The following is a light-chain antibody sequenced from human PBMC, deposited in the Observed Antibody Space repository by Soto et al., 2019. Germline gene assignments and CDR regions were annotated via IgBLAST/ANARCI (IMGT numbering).Light chain of an antibody. Sequence: QSVLTQPPSASGTPGQTVTISSSGSSSNIGSNTVNWYQQLPGTAPKLLIFSNNQRPSGVPDRFSGSKSGTSASLAISGLQSEDEADYYCAAWDDSLNGVVFGGGTKLTVL. V-gene: IGLV1-44*01. CDR2: SNN. CDR1: SSNIGSNT. J-gene: IGLJ2*01. CDR3: AAWDDSLNGVV.